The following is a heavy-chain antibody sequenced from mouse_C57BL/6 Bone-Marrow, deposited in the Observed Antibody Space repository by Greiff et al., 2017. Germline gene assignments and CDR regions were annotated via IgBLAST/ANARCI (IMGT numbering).Heavy chain of an antibody. Sequence: VQLQQSGAELVMPGASVKLSCKASGYNFTSYWMHWVKQRPGQGLEWIGEIDPSDSYTNYTQKFKGKTTLTVNKSSSTAYMQLSRLTCEDSAVYYCARETAQVYFDYWGQGTTLSVSS. CDR1: GYNFTSYW. J-gene: IGHJ2*01. V-gene: IGHV1-69*01. D-gene: IGHD3-2*02. CDR2: IDPSDSYT. CDR3: ARETAQVYFDY.